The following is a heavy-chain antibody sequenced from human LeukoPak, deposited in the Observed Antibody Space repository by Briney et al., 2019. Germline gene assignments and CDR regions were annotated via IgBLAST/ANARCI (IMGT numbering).Heavy chain of an antibody. J-gene: IGHJ6*03. CDR1: GGSISDYY. CDR2: IYYSGRT. V-gene: IGHV4-59*01. Sequence: ASETLSLTCTVSGGSISDYYWNWIRQPPGKGLEWIGYIYYSGRTTYNPSLKSRVTLSVDTAKNQFSLKVRSVTAADTAVYYCARGDFCSKSNCYLRPMDVWGKGTTVTVSS. D-gene: IGHD3-3*01. CDR3: ARGDFCSKSNCYLRPMDV.